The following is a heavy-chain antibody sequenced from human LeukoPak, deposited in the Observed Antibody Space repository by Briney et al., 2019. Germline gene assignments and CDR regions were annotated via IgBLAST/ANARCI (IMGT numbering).Heavy chain of an antibody. V-gene: IGHV1-46*01. J-gene: IGHJ3*01. CDR3: ARGRHYYESSDYYYEGDAFDV. CDR1: GYTFTGYY. D-gene: IGHD3-22*01. Sequence: ASVTVSCKASGYTFTGYYMHWVRQAPGQGREWMGLINPSGGSISYAQKFQGRVTMTRDISTSTVYMELSSLRSEDTAVYYCARGRHYYESSDYYYEGDAFDVWGQGTMVTVSS. CDR2: INPSGGSI.